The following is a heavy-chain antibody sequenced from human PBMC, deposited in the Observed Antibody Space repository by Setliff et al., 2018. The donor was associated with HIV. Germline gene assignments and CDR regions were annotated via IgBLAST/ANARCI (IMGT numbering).Heavy chain of an antibody. CDR3: ARLRINDF. Sequence: PGGSLRLSCAASRFDFNNYWMCWVRQAPGKGLEWVANIGQDGSEKNYVDSVKGRFTISRDNAKNSMDLQMNSLRAEDTAIYYCARLRINDFWGQGTPVTVSS. CDR2: IGQDGSEK. CDR1: RFDFNNYW. J-gene: IGHJ4*02. V-gene: IGHV3-7*01.